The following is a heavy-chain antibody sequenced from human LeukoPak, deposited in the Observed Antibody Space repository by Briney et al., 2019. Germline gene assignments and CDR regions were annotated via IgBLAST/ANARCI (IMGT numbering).Heavy chain of an antibody. J-gene: IGHJ4*02. V-gene: IGHV3-30*02. D-gene: IGHD6-6*01. Sequence: PGGSLRLSCAASGFTFSSYGMHWVRQAPGKGLEWVAFIRYDGSNKYYADSVKGRFTISRDNSKNTLYLQMNSLRAEDTAVYYCAKERGAARPTCLRHWGQGTLVTVSS. CDR2: IRYDGSNK. CDR1: GFTFSSYG. CDR3: AKERGAARPTCLRH.